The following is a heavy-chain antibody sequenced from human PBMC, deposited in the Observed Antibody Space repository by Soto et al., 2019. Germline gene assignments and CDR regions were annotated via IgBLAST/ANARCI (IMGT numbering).Heavy chain of an antibody. D-gene: IGHD6-13*01. CDR1: GFTFSSYS. J-gene: IGHJ3*02. CDR2: ISSSSSYI. CDR3: ARVQSGEAAGILGNDAFDI. V-gene: IGHV3-21*01. Sequence: EVQLVESGGGLVQPGGSLRLSCAASGFTFSSYSMNWVRQAPGKGLEWVSSISSSSSYIYYADSVKGRFTISRDNAKNSLYLQMNSLRAEDTAVYYCARVQSGEAAGILGNDAFDIWGQGTMVTVSS.